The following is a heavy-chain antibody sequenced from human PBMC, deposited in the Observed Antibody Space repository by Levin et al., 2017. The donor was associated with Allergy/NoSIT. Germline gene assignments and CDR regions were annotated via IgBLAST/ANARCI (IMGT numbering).Heavy chain of an antibody. CDR1: GFTFSSYS. CDR3: AREGRGGWYFDY. D-gene: IGHD6-19*01. J-gene: IGHJ4*02. V-gene: IGHV3-48*02. Sequence: PGGSLRLSCAASGFTFSSYSVNWVRRAPGKGLEWLSYISASGATTYYADSVKGRFTISRDSAKNSLYLQMNSLRDEYTAVYYCAREGRGGWYFDYWGRGTLVTVSS. CDR2: ISASGATT.